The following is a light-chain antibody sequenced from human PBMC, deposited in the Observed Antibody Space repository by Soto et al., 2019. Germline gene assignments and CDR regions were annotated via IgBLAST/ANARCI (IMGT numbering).Light chain of an antibody. CDR2: AAS. V-gene: IGKV1-27*01. Sequence: IQMTQSPSSLSASVGDRVTITCRASQGISNYLAWYQQKPGKVPKLLIYAASTLQSGVPSRFSGSGSGTDFTLTISSMQSEDVATYYCQKYNSAPRTFVQGNKVEIK. CDR1: QGISNY. J-gene: IGKJ1*01. CDR3: QKYNSAPRT.